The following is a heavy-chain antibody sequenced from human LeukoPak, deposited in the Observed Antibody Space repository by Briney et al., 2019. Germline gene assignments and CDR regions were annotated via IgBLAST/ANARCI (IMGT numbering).Heavy chain of an antibody. V-gene: IGHV4-59*08. D-gene: IGHD3-9*01. Sequence: SETLSLTCTVPGGSISSYYWSWIRQPPGKVLEWIAYISYSGITSYNPSLKSRVTISVDSSKNQVSLRLSSVTATDTAVYYCARHSDDWCTDNWGQGTLITVSS. J-gene: IGHJ4*02. CDR1: GGSISSYY. CDR3: ARHSDDWCTDN. CDR2: ISYSGIT.